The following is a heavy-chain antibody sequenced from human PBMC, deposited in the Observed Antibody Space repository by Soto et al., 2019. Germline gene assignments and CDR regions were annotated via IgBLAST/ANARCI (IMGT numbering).Heavy chain of an antibody. D-gene: IGHD3-3*01. CDR2: INHTGGT. CDR3: ATRITVFGLLIPPFDP. CDR1: GGSVNGYY. J-gene: IGHJ5*02. Sequence: SETLSLTCAVYGGSVNGYYWNWIRQPPGKGLEWIGEINHTGGTHYNPSLKNRVTMSVDTSKNQFSLRLSSVTAADTAIYYCATRITVFGLLIPPFDPWGQGTQVTVSS. V-gene: IGHV4-34*01.